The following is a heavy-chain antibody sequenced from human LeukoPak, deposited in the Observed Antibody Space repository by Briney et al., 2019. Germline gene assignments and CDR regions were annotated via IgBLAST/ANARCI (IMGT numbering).Heavy chain of an antibody. D-gene: IGHD3-10*01. CDR2: IYYSGST. J-gene: IGHJ4*02. Sequence: SETLSLTYTVSGGSISSSSYYWGWIRQPPGKGLEWIGSIYYSGSTYYNPSLKSRVTISVDTSKNQFSPKLSSVTAADTAVYYCARVFSYYGSGSYYNAKCFDYWGQGTLVTVSS. CDR3: ARVFSYYGSGSYYNAKCFDY. CDR1: GGSISSSSYY. V-gene: IGHV4-39*01.